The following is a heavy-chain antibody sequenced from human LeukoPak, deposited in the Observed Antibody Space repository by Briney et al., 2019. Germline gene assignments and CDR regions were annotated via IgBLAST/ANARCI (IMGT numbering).Heavy chain of an antibody. V-gene: IGHV1-69*05. CDR3: ARGSFDDSWSAGSNWFDP. CDR2: IIPIFGTA. Sequence: SVKVSCKASGGTFSSYAISWVRQAPGQGLEWMGRIIPIFGTANYAQKFQGRVTITTDESTSTAYMELSSLRSEDTAVYYCARGSFDDSWSAGSNWFDPWGQGTLVTVSS. CDR1: GGTFSSYA. D-gene: IGHD3-3*01. J-gene: IGHJ5*02.